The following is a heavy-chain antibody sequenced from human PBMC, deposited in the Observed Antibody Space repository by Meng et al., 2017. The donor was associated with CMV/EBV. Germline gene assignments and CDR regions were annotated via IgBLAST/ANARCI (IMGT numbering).Heavy chain of an antibody. CDR2: INQDGDER. CDR1: EFTFSSYW. CDR3: VRDDSSGQFYFDY. J-gene: IGHJ4*02. Sequence: GESLKISCAASEFTFSSYWMSWVRQAPGKGLERVANINQDGDERYYLHSVKGRFTISRDNAENSLSLQMSSLRAEDTAVYYCVRDDSSGQFYFDYWGQGALVTVSS. V-gene: IGHV3-7*01. D-gene: IGHD3-22*01.